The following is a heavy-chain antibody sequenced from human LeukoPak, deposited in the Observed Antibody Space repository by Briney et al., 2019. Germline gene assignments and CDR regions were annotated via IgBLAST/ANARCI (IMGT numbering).Heavy chain of an antibody. J-gene: IGHJ6*03. V-gene: IGHV3-7*01. Sequence: GGSLRLSCAASGFTFSSYWMSWVRLAPGKGLEWVANIKQDGSEKYYVDSVRGRFSISRDNSKNSLYLQMNSLRAEDTAVYYCARDRGYMDVWGKGTTVTVSS. CDR3: ARDRGYMDV. CDR1: GFTFSSYW. CDR2: IKQDGSEK.